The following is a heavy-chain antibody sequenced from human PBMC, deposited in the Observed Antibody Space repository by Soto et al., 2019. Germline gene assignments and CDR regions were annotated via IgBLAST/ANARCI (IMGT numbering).Heavy chain of an antibody. D-gene: IGHD5-12*01. CDR2: ISYDGSNK. Sequence: QVQLVESGGGVVQPGRSLRLSCAASGFTFSSYAMHWVRQAPGKGLEWVAVISYDGSNKYYADSVKGRFTISRDNYKNTLYLQMNSLRAEDTAVYYCARDSARATRSGLLVYWGQGTLVTVSS. CDR1: GFTFSSYA. CDR3: ARDSARATRSGLLVY. V-gene: IGHV3-30-3*01. J-gene: IGHJ4*02.